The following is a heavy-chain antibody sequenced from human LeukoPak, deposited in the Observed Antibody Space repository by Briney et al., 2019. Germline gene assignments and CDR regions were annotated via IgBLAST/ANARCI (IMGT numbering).Heavy chain of an antibody. CDR1: GFTVSSNY. CDR2: IYSGGST. Sequence: GGSLRLSCAASGFTVSSNYMSWVRQAPGKGLEWVSVIYSGGSTYYADSVKGRFTISRDNSKNTLYLQMNSLRAEDTAVYYCARVDFVTAYDWFDPWGQGTLVTVSS. J-gene: IGHJ5*02. D-gene: IGHD3-3*01. CDR3: ARVDFVTAYDWFDP. V-gene: IGHV3-53*01.